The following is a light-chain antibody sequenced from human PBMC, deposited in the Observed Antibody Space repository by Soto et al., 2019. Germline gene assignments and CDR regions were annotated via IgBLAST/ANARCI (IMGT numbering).Light chain of an antibody. CDR3: QTWGT. J-gene: IGLJ3*02. CDR1: SGHSSYA. CDR2: LNSDGSH. Sequence: QPVLTQLPSASASLGASVKLTCTLSSGHSSYAIAWHQQQPEKGPRYLMKLNSDGSHSKGDGIPDRFSGSSSGAERYLTISSLQSEDEADYYCQTWGTFGGGTKLTVL. V-gene: IGLV4-69*01.